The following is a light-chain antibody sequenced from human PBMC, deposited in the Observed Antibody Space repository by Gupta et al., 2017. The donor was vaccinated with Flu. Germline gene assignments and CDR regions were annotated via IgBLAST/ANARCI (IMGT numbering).Light chain of an antibody. Sequence: SYEMTQPPSVSFSPGQTASITCSGHKLGEKYTYWYQQKPGQSPLLVIYQDTKRPSGIPERFSGSNSGNTATLTISGTQAMDEADYYCQAWDGNGVVFGGGTKVTVL. CDR2: QDT. V-gene: IGLV3-1*01. CDR3: QAWDGNGVV. CDR1: KLGEKY. J-gene: IGLJ2*01.